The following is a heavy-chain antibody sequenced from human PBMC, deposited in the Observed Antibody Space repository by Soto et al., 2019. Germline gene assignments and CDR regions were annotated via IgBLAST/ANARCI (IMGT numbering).Heavy chain of an antibody. CDR1: GGSISSYY. CDR3: ARVVPYYYGSGSSRLSFYMDV. J-gene: IGHJ6*03. Sequence: SETLSLTCTVSGGSISSYYWSWIRQPPGKGQERIGYIYYSGSTNYNPSLKSRVTISVDTSKNQFSLKLSSVTAADTAVYYCARVVPYYYGSGSSRLSFYMDVWGKGTTVTVSS. D-gene: IGHD3-10*01. V-gene: IGHV4-59*01. CDR2: IYYSGST.